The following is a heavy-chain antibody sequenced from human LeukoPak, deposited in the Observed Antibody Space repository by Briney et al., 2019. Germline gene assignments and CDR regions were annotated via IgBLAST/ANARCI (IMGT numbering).Heavy chain of an antibody. CDR1: GFSLSSYA. CDR3: AKDPRGYSGYDWGNY. D-gene: IGHD5-12*01. V-gene: IGHV3-23*01. Sequence: GGSLRLSCAASGFSLSSYAMSWVRQAPGKGLEWVSVISGSGGSTYYADSVRGRFTVSRDNSNNTLYLQMNSLRAEDTAVYYCAKDPRGYSGYDWGNYWGQGTLVTVSS. CDR2: ISGSGGST. J-gene: IGHJ4*02.